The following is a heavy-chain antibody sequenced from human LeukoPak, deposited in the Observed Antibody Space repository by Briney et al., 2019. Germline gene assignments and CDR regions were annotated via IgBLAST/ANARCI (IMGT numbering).Heavy chain of an antibody. CDR2: INHSGST. Sequence: PSETLSLTCAVYGGSFSGYYWSWIRQPPGKGLEWIGEINHSGSTNYNPSLKSRVTISVDTSKNQFSLKLSSVTAADTAVYYCARGYYAILTGYSLDYWGQGTLVTVSS. D-gene: IGHD3-9*01. CDR1: GGSFSGYY. J-gene: IGHJ4*02. V-gene: IGHV4-34*01. CDR3: ARGYYAILTGYSLDY.